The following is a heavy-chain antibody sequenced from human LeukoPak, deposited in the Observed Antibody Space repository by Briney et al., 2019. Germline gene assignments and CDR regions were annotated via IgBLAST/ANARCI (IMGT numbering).Heavy chain of an antibody. D-gene: IGHD3-22*01. CDR2: INPNSGGT. CDR1: GYTFTGYY. CDR3: ARVGGDYYDSSGYSGFDY. Sequence: ASVKVSCKASGYTFTGYYMHWVRQAPGPGLEWVGWINPNSGGTNYAQKFQGRVTMTRDTSISTAYMELSRLRSDDTAVYYCARVGGDYYDSSGYSGFDYWGQGTLVTVSS. J-gene: IGHJ4*02. V-gene: IGHV1-2*02.